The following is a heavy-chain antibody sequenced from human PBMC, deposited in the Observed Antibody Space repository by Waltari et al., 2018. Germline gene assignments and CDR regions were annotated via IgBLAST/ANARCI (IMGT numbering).Heavy chain of an antibody. CDR2: VDPEDGET. Sequence: EVQLVQSGAEVKKPGATVKISCKASGYTFTDYYMHWVQQAPGKGLEWMGRVDPEDGETIYAEKLQVRVTITTDESTSTAYMELSSLRSEDTAVYYCARDGGGYSGYDLWFDPWGQGTLVTVSS. J-gene: IGHJ5*02. CDR3: ARDGGGYSGYDLWFDP. V-gene: IGHV1-69-2*01. CDR1: GYTFTDYY. D-gene: IGHD5-12*01.